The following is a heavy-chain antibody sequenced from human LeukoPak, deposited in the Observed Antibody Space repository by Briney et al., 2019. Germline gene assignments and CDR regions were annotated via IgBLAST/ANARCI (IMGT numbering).Heavy chain of an antibody. J-gene: IGHJ4*02. CDR3: ARLREIPVFGVVTKSTSYFDY. CDR2: ISGNGGDI. CDR1: GFTFSDYY. V-gene: IGHV3-11*04. Sequence: GGSLRLSCATSGFTFSDYYMSWIRQAPGKGLEWLSYISGNGGDINYADSVEGRFTVSRDNAKNALYLQMNSLRAEDTAVYYCARLREIPVFGVVTKSTSYFDYWGQGTLVTVSS. D-gene: IGHD3-3*01.